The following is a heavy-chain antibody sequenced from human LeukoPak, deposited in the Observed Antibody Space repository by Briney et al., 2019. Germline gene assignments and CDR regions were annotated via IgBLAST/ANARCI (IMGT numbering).Heavy chain of an antibody. CDR1: GGSISSSNW. Sequence: SETMSLTCAVSGGSISSSNWWRWVRQPPGKGLEWIGEIYHSGSTNYNPSLKSRVTISVDKSKNQFSLKLSSVTAADTAVYYCARDRKLGLLFRHYYGMDVWGKGTTVTVSS. CDR3: ARDRKLGLLFRHYYGMDV. J-gene: IGHJ6*04. V-gene: IGHV4-4*02. CDR2: IYHSGST. D-gene: IGHD3-3*01.